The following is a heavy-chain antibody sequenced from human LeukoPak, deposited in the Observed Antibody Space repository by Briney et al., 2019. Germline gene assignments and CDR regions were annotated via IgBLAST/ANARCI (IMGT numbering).Heavy chain of an antibody. CDR3: ALWYYGSENDAEYFQH. Sequence: GGSLRLSCAASGFTFSSYAMSWVRQAPGKGLEWVSAISGSGGSTYYADSVQGRFTISRDNSKNTLYLQMNSLRAEDTAVYYCALWYYGSENDAEYFQHWGQGTLVTVSS. CDR1: GFTFSSYA. J-gene: IGHJ1*01. V-gene: IGHV3-23*01. D-gene: IGHD3-10*01. CDR2: ISGSGGST.